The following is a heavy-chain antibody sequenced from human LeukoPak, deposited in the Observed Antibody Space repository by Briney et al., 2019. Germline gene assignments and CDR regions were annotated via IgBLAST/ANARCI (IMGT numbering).Heavy chain of an antibody. V-gene: IGHV1-69*05. CDR1: GGTFSSYA. CDR2: IIPIFGTA. D-gene: IGHD1-26*01. Sequence: SVTVSCKASGGTFSSYAISWVRQAPGQGLEWMGRIIPIFGTANYAQKFQGRVTITTDESTNTAYLELSSLRSEDTAVYYCARVRVGATSPFGYWGQGTLVTVSS. J-gene: IGHJ4*02. CDR3: ARVRVGATSPFGY.